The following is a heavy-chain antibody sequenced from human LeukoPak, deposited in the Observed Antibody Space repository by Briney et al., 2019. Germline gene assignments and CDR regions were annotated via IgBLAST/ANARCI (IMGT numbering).Heavy chain of an antibody. CDR3: ARGSSQLGKYDS. J-gene: IGHJ4*02. CDR1: GFTFSSYA. V-gene: IGHV3-23*01. CDR2: ISGSGGST. Sequence: GGSLRLSCAASGFTFSSYAMSWVRQAPGKGLEWVSAISGSGGSTYYADSVKGRFTISRDNSKNTLYLQMNSLRAEDTAVYYCARGSSQLGKYDSWGQGTLVTVSS. D-gene: IGHD1-1*01.